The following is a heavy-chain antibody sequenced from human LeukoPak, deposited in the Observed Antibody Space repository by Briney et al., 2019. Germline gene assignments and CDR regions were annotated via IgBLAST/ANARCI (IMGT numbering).Heavy chain of an antibody. J-gene: IGHJ4*02. Sequence: GASVKVSCKASGYTFTGYYMHWVRQAPGQGLEGMGWINPNSGGTNYAQKFQGRVTMTRDTSISTAYMELSRLRSDDTAVYYCARDQSGYDFTLYYFDYWGQGTLVTVSS. D-gene: IGHD5-12*01. CDR2: INPNSGGT. CDR3: ARDQSGYDFTLYYFDY. CDR1: GYTFTGYY. V-gene: IGHV1-2*02.